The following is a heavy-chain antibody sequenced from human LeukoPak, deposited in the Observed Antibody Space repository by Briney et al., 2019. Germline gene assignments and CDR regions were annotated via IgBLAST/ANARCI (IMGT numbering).Heavy chain of an antibody. CDR1: GGTFSSYA. Sequence: GSSVKVSCKASGGTFSSYAISWVRQAPGQGLEWMGGIIPIFGTANYSQKFQGRVTITTDESTSTAYMELSSLRSEDTAVYYCAITRVLRYFDWLPLDYWGQGTLVTVSS. J-gene: IGHJ4*02. V-gene: IGHV1-69*05. CDR3: AITRVLRYFDWLPLDY. CDR2: IIPIFGTA. D-gene: IGHD3-9*01.